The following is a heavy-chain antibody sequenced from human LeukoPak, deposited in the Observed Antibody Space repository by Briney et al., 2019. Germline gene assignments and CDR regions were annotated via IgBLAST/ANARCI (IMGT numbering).Heavy chain of an antibody. V-gene: IGHV5-51*04. D-gene: IGHD2-15*01. CDR3: ARAPNKYCSGGSCYSVPWVD. CDR1: GYSFTSYW. Sequence: GESLKISCKGSGYSFTSYWIGWVRPMPGKGREWMGIIYPGDSDTRYSPSFQGQVTISADKPISTAYLQWSSLKASDTAMYYCARAPNKYCSGGSCYSVPWVDWGRGTLVTVSS. CDR2: IYPGDSDT. J-gene: IGHJ4*02.